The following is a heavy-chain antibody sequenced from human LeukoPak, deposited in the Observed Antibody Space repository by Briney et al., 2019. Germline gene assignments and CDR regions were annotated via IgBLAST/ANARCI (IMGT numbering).Heavy chain of an antibody. J-gene: IGHJ6*03. CDR2: INHSGST. Sequence: SETLSLTCAVYGGSFSGYYWSWIRQPPGKGLEWIGEINHSGSTNYNPSLKSRVTISVDTSKNQFSLKLSSVTAADTAVYYCARHAIVVVPAAISHAYYMDVWGKGTTVTISS. D-gene: IGHD2-2*01. V-gene: IGHV4-34*01. CDR1: GGSFSGYY. CDR3: ARHAIVVVPAAISHAYYMDV.